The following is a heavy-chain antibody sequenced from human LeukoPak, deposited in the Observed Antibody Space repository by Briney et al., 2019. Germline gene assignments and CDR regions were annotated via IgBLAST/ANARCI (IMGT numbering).Heavy chain of an antibody. D-gene: IGHD5-12*01. Sequence: GESLKISCKGSGYSFTSYWISWVRQMPGKGLEWMGRIDPSESYINYRPSFQGHVTISADKSISTAYLQWSSLKASDTAMYYCARGVATGTYYYYGMDVWGQGTTVTVSS. CDR2: IDPSESYI. J-gene: IGHJ6*02. CDR1: GYSFTSYW. CDR3: ARGVATGTYYYYGMDV. V-gene: IGHV5-10-1*01.